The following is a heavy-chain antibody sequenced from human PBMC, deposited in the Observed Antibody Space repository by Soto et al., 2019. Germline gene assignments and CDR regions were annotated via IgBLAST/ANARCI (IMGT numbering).Heavy chain of an antibody. D-gene: IGHD6-6*01. CDR3: PKSPLSPSPPLTLTSCFDS. Sequence: EVQLLESGGDLVQPGGSLRLSCAASGFTFSNYAMSWVRQAPGKGLEWVSTISDTGDSTYYADSVRGRFTISRDNSKNTLYLQLVSLSAEYTAVFFYPKSPLSPSPPLTLTSCFDSWRHRALVNVSS. J-gene: IGHJ4*01. CDR2: ISDTGDST. CDR1: GFTFSNYA. V-gene: IGHV3-23*01.